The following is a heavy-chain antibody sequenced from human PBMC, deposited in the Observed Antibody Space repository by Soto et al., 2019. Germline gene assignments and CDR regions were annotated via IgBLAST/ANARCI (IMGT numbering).Heavy chain of an antibody. Sequence: EVQLVESGGGLIQPGGSLRLSCAASGFTVSSDYMSWVRQAPGKGLEWVSVIYTGGSTYYADSVKGRFTFSRDNSKNTLYLQMSSLRADDTAVYYCARAYGGNPALFDPWGQGTLVTVSS. D-gene: IGHD4-17*01. J-gene: IGHJ5*02. CDR1: GFTVSSDY. CDR3: ARAYGGNPALFDP. CDR2: IYTGGST. V-gene: IGHV3-53*01.